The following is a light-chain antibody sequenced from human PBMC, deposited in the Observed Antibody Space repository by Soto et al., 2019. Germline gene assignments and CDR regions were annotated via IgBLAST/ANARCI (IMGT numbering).Light chain of an antibody. J-gene: IGKJ2*01. Sequence: DIQMTQSPSTLSASVGDRVTITCRASQSISTWLAWYQQKPGKATKLLIYDASSLESGVPSRFSGSVSGTEFTLTISSLQPDDVATYYCQKYNSYPYTLVQGTKLEIK. CDR2: DAS. V-gene: IGKV1-5*01. CDR1: QSISTW. CDR3: QKYNSYPYT.